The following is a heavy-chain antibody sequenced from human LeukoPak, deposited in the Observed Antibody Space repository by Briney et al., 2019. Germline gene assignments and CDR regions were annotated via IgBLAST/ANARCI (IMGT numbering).Heavy chain of an antibody. Sequence: GGSLRLSCAASGFTFDDYGMSWVRQASGKGLEWVSAISGSGGSTYYADSVKGRFTISRDNSKNTLYLQVNSLRAEDTAVYYCAGGDTNNWFDPWGQGTLVTVSS. CDR2: ISGSGGST. J-gene: IGHJ5*02. CDR3: AGGDTNNWFDP. V-gene: IGHV3-23*01. CDR1: GFTFDDYG. D-gene: IGHD5-18*01.